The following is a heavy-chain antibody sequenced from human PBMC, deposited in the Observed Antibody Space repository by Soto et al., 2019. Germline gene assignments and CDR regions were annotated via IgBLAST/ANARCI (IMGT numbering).Heavy chain of an antibody. D-gene: IGHD3-16*01. J-gene: IGHJ4*02. CDR1: RFTFSSYD. CDR3: TRGADGFDY. V-gene: IGHV3-13*01. Sequence: EVQLVESGGDLVQPGGSLRLSCAASRFTFSSYDFHWVRQATGKGLEWVSGIGTAGDTYYAGSVKGRFIMSRENGKNSLYLQMNSLRAGDTAVYYCTRGADGFDYWGQGTLVTVSS. CDR2: IGTAGDT.